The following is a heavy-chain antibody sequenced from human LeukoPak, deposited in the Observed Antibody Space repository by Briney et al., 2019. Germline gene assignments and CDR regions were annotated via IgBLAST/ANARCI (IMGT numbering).Heavy chain of an antibody. D-gene: IGHD5-18*01. CDR3: AGGGYTYGLY. CDR1: GYSISSGYY. V-gene: IGHV4-38-2*02. CDR2: IYHSGST. J-gene: IGHJ4*02. Sequence: SETLSLTCTVSGYSISSGYYWGWIRQPPGKGLEWIGSIYHSGSTYYNPSLKSRVTISVDTSKNQFSLKLSSVTAADTAVYYCAGGGYTYGLYWGQGDLVTVSS.